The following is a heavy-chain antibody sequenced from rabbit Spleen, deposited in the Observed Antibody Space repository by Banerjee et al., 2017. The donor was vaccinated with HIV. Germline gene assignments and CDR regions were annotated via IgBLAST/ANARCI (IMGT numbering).Heavy chain of an antibody. CDR1: GFDFSSYG. V-gene: IGHV1S47*01. D-gene: IGHD8-1*01. CDR3: ARDAGSYDYIDVYFNL. CDR2: IDPVFGIT. Sequence: QEQLVESGGGLVQPGGSLKLPCKASGFDFSSYGVSWVRQAPGKGLEWIGYIDPVFGITYYANWVNGRFSISRENAQTTVTLQMTSLTAADTATYFCARDAGSYDYIDVYFNLWGPGTLVTVS. J-gene: IGHJ4*01.